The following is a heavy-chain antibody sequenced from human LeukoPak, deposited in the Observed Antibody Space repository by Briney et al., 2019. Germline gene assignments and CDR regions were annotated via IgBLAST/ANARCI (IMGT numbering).Heavy chain of an antibody. D-gene: IGHD3-16*02. CDR3: ARRWINVWGSYRRFHGGFDY. V-gene: IGHV4-34*01. CDR1: GGSFSGYY. Sequence: SETLSLTCAVYGGSFSGYYWSWIRQPPGKGLEWIGEINHSGSTNYNPSLKSRVTISVDTSKNQFSLKLSSVTAADTAVYYCARRWINVWGSYRRFHGGFDYWGQGTLVTVSS. J-gene: IGHJ4*02. CDR2: INHSGST.